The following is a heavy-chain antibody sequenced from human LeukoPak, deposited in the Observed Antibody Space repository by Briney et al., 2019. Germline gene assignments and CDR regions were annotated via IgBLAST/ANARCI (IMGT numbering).Heavy chain of an antibody. CDR2: IYSGGST. D-gene: IGHD2-2*01. J-gene: IGHJ6*03. CDR3: ARVFDCSSTSCYWENYYYYMDV. V-gene: IGHV3-66*01. CDR1: GLIVSSNF. Sequence: GGSLRLSCAGSGLIVSSNFMNWVRLAPGKGLEWVSVIYSGGSTYYADSVKGRFTISRDNSKNTVYLQMNSLRAEDTAVYYCARVFDCSSTSCYWENYYYYMDVWGKGTTVTVSS.